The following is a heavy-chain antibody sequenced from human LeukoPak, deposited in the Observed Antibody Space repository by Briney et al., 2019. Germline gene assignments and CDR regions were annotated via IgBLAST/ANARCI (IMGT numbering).Heavy chain of an antibody. CDR1: GFTFSSYG. D-gene: IGHD2-15*01. J-gene: IGHJ4*02. CDR2: IRYDGSNK. V-gene: IGHV3-30*02. CDR3: AKDVPRYCSGGSCSTIDY. Sequence: GGSLRLSCAASGFTFSSYGMHWVRQAPGKGLEWMAFIRYDGSNKYYADSVKGRFTISRDNSKNTLYLQMNSLRAEDTAVYYRAKDVPRYCSGGSCSTIDYWGQGTLVTVSS.